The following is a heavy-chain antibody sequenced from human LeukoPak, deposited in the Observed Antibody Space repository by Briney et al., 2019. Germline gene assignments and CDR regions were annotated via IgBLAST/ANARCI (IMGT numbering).Heavy chain of an antibody. Sequence: SETLSLTCTVSGYSISSGYYWGWIRQPPGKGLECIGSIYHRGSTYYNPSLRSRVTISVDTSKNQFSLKLSSVTAADTAVYYCARIRRGSYVIDYWGQGTLVTVSS. CDR3: ARIRRGSYVIDY. V-gene: IGHV4-38-2*02. D-gene: IGHD1-26*01. J-gene: IGHJ4*02. CDR2: IYHRGST. CDR1: GYSISSGYY.